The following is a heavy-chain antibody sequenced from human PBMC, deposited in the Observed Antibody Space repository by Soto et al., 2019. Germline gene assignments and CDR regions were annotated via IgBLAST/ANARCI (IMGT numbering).Heavy chain of an antibody. D-gene: IGHD2-2*01. V-gene: IGHV3-15*07. CDR3: TKPFGVPAAISY. CDR1: GFTFSTAW. J-gene: IGHJ4*02. Sequence: EVQLVESGGGLVQPGGSLRLSCAASGFTFSTAWMNWVRQAPGKGLEWVGRIKSKTDGGTTDYAALVKGRFTISRDDSKNTLYLQMNTLKTEDTAVYYCTKPFGVPAAISYWGQGTLVTVSS. CDR2: IKSKTDGGTT.